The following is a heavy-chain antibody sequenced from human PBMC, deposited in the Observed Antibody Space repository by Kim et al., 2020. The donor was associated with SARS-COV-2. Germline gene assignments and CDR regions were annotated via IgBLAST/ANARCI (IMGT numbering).Heavy chain of an antibody. CDR2: ISGTGYNT. D-gene: IGHD6-19*01. CDR3: AKEVKGTGWHTVDY. CDR1: GFTFSSDA. J-gene: IGHJ4*02. Sequence: GGSLRLSCAASGFTFSSDAMSWVRQAPGKGLEWLSAISGTGYNTYYADSVNGRFTISRDNSRNTLYLQMNSLRVEDTAVYYCAKEVKGTGWHTVDYWGQGTLVTVSS. V-gene: IGHV3-23*01.